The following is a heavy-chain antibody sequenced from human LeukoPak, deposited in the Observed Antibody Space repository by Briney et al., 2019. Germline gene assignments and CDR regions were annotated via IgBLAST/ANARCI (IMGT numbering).Heavy chain of an antibody. J-gene: IGHJ6*03. Sequence: PGGSLRLSCEGSGFTFSNYWMGWVRQAPGKGLQWVANIKTDGSEKYYVDSVKGRFTISRDNAKNSLYLQMNSLRAEDTAVYYCAKDGPIQLWSFYYYYMDVWGKGTTVTVSS. CDR1: GFTFSNYW. D-gene: IGHD5-18*01. CDR2: IKTDGSEK. V-gene: IGHV3-7*01. CDR3: AKDGPIQLWSFYYYYMDV.